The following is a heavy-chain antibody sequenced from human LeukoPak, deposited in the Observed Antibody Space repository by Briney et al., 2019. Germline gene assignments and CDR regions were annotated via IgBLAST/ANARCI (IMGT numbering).Heavy chain of an antibody. J-gene: IGHJ6*03. D-gene: IGHD3-9*01. CDR1: GGSFSGYY. V-gene: IGHV4-59*01. CDR3: ARGAVTIFGGYYYMDV. Sequence: SETLSLTCAVYGGSFSGYYWSWIRQPPGKGLEWIGYIYYSGSTNYNPSLKSRVTISVDTSKNQFSLKLSSVTAADTAVYYCARGAVTIFGGYYYMDVWGKGTTVTISS. CDR2: IYYSGST.